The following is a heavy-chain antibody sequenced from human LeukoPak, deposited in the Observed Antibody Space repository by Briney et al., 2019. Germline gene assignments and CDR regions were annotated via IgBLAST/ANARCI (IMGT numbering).Heavy chain of an antibody. V-gene: IGHV3-21*01. CDR2: ISSSSSYI. D-gene: IGHD6-13*01. CDR3: GYGGSSSSLTSY. J-gene: IGHJ4*02. Sequence: GGSLRLSCAASGFTFSSYSMNWVRQAPGKGLDWVSSISSSSSYIYYADSVKGRFPISSDNAKNSLYLQMSSLRAEDTAVYYCGYGGSSSSLTSYWGQGTLVTVSS. CDR1: GFTFSSYS.